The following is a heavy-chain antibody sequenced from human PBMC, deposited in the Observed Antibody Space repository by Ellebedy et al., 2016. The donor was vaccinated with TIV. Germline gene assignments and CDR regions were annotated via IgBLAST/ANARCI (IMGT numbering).Heavy chain of an antibody. CDR3: AKDSPQKFMDV. CDR2: LSISGAIT. V-gene: IGHV3-23*01. CDR1: GFTFSNFA. Sequence: PGGSLRLSCAASGFTFSNFAMSRVRQAPGKGLEWVSVLSISGAITYYADSVRGRFTISRDSFKNMLYLQIHDLRAEDTAIYYCAKDSPQKFMDVWGQGTTVTVSS. J-gene: IGHJ6*02.